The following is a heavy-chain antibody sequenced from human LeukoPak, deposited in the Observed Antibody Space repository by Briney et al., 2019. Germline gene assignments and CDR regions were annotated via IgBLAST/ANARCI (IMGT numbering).Heavy chain of an antibody. CDR1: GFTFSSYA. Sequence: GGSLRLSCTASGFTFSSYAMTWVRQAPGKGLEWVSAISGGANSTYYADSVKSRFTISRDNSKNTLYLQMNSLRAEDTAIYFCARVRYCSTASCYWLDGFDTWGQGTMVTVSS. CDR2: ISGGANST. J-gene: IGHJ3*02. CDR3: ARVRYCSTASCYWLDGFDT. V-gene: IGHV3-23*01. D-gene: IGHD2-2*01.